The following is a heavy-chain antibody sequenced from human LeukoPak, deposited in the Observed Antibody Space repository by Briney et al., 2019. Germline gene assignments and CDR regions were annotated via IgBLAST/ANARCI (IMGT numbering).Heavy chain of an antibody. CDR1: GYSFTGYY. J-gene: IGHJ4*02. CDR3: TTVVPSSVGGY. Sequence: EASVKVSCKASGYSFTGYYMHWVRQAPGQGLEWMGWINPNSGGTKYALKFQGRVTTTRDTSISTAYMELSSLRFDDTAVYYCTTVVPSSVGGYWGQGTLVTVSS. D-gene: IGHD2-2*01. V-gene: IGHV1-2*02. CDR2: INPNSGGT.